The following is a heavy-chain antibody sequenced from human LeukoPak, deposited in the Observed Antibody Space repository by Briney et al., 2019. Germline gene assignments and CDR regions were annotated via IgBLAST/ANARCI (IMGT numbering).Heavy chain of an antibody. J-gene: IGHJ5*02. Sequence: SETLSLTCAVSGYSLSSGYYWGWIRQPPGKGLEWVGSIYHSGSTYYNPSLKSRATISVDTSKNQFSLKLSSVTAADTAVYYCASQTVWFDTWGQGNLVTVSS. CDR2: IYHSGST. CDR3: ASQTVWFDT. V-gene: IGHV4-38-2*01. CDR1: GYSLSSGYY. D-gene: IGHD4-17*01.